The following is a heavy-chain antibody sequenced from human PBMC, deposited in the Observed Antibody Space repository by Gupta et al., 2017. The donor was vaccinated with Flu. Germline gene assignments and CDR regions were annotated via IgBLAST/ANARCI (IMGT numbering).Heavy chain of an antibody. CDR1: GCSISSYY. CDR2: IYYSEST. D-gene: IGHD4-4*01. CDR3: ARDRTTTDYYYYYGRDV. J-gene: IGHJ6*02. V-gene: IGHV4-59*01. Sequence: QVQLQESGPGLVKPSETLSLTCTVSGCSISSYYWSWIRQPPGKGLEGIGYIYYSESTNYNPSIKRRVTISVDTSKNQVSLKLSSVTAADTAVYYCARDRTTTDYYYYYGRDVWGQGTTVTVSS.